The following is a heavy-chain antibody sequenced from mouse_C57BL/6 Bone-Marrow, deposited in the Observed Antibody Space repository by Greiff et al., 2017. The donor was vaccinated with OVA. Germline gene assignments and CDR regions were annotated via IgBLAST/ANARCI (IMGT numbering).Heavy chain of an antibody. CDR1: GFTFSDYG. D-gene: IGHD1-1*01. V-gene: IGHV5-17*01. J-gene: IGHJ2*01. CDR2: ISSGSSTI. Sequence: EVMLVESGGGLVKPGGSLKLSCAASGFTFSDYGMHWVRQAPEKGLEWVAYISSGSSTIYYADTVKGRFTISRDNAKNTLFLQMTSLRSEDTAMYYCARAYYYGPDYWGQGTTLTVSS. CDR3: ARAYYYGPDY.